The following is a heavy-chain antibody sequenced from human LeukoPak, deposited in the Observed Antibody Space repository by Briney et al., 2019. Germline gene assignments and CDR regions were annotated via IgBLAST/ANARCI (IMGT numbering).Heavy chain of an antibody. Sequence: SETLSLTCTVSGGSISSSSYYWGWIRQPPGKGLEWIGSIYYSGSTYYNPSLKSRVTISVDTSKNQFSLKLSSVTAADTAVYYCARNVSEWLSRAYYYYYYMDVWGKGTTVTVSS. V-gene: IGHV4-39*07. D-gene: IGHD3-3*01. CDR2: IYYSGST. J-gene: IGHJ6*03. CDR3: ARNVSEWLSRAYYYYYYMDV. CDR1: GGSISSSSYY.